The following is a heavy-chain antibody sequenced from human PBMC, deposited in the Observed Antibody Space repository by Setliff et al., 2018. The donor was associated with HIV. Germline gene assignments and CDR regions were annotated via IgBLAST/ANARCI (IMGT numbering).Heavy chain of an antibody. CDR1: GGSISSNIHY. V-gene: IGHV4-39*01. Sequence: PSETLSLTCIVSGGSISSNIHYWGWIRQPPGKGLEWIGTIFYSGSTNYNPSLKSRVTISVDTSKNQFSLKLSSVTAADTAVYYCARHKSQPYYFDYWGQGTLVTVSS. CDR2: IFYSGST. CDR3: ARHKSQPYYFDY. J-gene: IGHJ4*02.